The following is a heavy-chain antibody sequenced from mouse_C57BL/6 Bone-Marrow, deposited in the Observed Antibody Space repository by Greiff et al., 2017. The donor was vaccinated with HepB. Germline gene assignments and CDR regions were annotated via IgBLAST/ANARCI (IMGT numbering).Heavy chain of an antibody. CDR2: INPSNGGT. CDR3: ARNDYGSSYFFYAMDY. J-gene: IGHJ4*01. Sequence: QVQLQQPGTELVKPGASVKLSCKASGYTFTSYWMHWVKQRPGQGLEWIGNINPSNGGTNYNEKFKSKATLTVDKSSSTAYMQLSSLTSEDSAVYYCARNDYGSSYFFYAMDYWGQGTSVTVSS. CDR1: GYTFTSYW. D-gene: IGHD1-1*01. V-gene: IGHV1-53*01.